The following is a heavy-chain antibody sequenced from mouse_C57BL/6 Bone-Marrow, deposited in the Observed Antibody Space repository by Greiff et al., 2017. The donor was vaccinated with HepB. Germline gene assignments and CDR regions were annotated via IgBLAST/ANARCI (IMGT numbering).Heavy chain of an antibody. CDR1: GYAFSSSW. V-gene: IGHV1-82*01. J-gene: IGHJ2*01. CDR2: IYPGDGDT. Sequence: VQLQQSGPELVKPGASVKISCKASGYAFSSSWMNWVKQRPGKGLEWIGRIYPGDGDTNYNGKFKGKATLTADKSSSTAYIHLSSLTSEDSAVYFGAKRYDSSSYVGYYFDYWGQGTTLTVSS. D-gene: IGHD1-1*01. CDR3: AKRYDSSSYVGYYFDY.